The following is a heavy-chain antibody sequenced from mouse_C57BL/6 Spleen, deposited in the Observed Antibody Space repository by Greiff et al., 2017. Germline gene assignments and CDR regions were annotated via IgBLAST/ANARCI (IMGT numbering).Heavy chain of an antibody. CDR2: IRHKANNHAT. V-gene: IGHV6-6*01. CDR1: GFTFSDAW. D-gene: IGHD2-1*01. J-gene: IGHJ2*01. CDR3: MDGNFPDY. Sequence: EVQGVESGGGLVQPGGSMKLSCAASGFTFSDAWMDWVRQSPEKGLEWVAEIRHKANNHATYYAESVKGRFTISRDDSKSSVYLQMNSLRAEDTGIYYCMDGNFPDYWGQGTTLTVSS.